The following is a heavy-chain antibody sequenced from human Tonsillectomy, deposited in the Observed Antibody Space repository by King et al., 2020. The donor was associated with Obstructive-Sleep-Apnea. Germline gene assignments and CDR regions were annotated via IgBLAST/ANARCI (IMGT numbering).Heavy chain of an antibody. CDR3: AGGYTPRHFYY. Sequence: VQLQQWGAGLLKPSETLSLTCAVYRGSFSGYYWSWIRQPPGKGLEWIGEINHGGSTNDNPSLKSRLTISVDTSKNQFSLRWSSVTAAGTGVYFCAGGYTPRHFYYWGQGTLVTVSS. J-gene: IGHJ4*02. D-gene: IGHD4-11*01. CDR1: RGSFSGYY. V-gene: IGHV4-34*01. CDR2: INHGGST.